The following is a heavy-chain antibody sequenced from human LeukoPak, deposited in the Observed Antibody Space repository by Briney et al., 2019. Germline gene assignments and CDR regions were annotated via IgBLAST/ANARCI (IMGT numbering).Heavy chain of an antibody. CDR1: GFTFSSYA. Sequence: GGSLRLSCAASGFTFSSYAMSWVRQAPGKGLEWVSAISGSGGSTYYADSVKGRFTISRDNSKNTLYLQMNSLRAEDTAVYYCAKGVVGCSSTSCYSRPYLFDYWGQGTLVTVSS. D-gene: IGHD2-2*01. V-gene: IGHV3-23*01. CDR3: AKGVVGCSSTSCYSRPYLFDY. CDR2: ISGSGGST. J-gene: IGHJ4*02.